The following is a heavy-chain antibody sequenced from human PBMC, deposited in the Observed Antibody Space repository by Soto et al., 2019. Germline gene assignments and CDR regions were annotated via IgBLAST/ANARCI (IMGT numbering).Heavy chain of an antibody. J-gene: IGHJ5*02. CDR1: GFTFSSYA. Sequence: GESLKISCAASGFTFSSYAMSWVRQAPGKGLEWVSAISGSGGSTYYADSVKGRFTISRDNSKNTLYLQMNSLRAEDTAVYYCAKEGAKAYYGSGSSNWFDPWGQGTLVTVSS. D-gene: IGHD3-10*01. CDR3: AKEGAKAYYGSGSSNWFDP. CDR2: ISGSGGST. V-gene: IGHV3-23*01.